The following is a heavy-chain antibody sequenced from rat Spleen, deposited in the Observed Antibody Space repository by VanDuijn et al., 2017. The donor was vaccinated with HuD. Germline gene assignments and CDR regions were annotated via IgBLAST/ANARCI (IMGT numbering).Heavy chain of an antibody. D-gene: IGHD1-5*01. CDR1: GFTFSNYG. V-gene: IGHV5-29*01. Sequence: EVQLVESGGGLVQPGRSLKLSCAASGFTFSNYGMAWVRQAPTKGLEWVAAISYDGSSTYYRDSVKGRFTISRDNAKSTLYLQMDSLRSEDTATYYCARHGIGTTPFDYWGQGVMVTVSS. J-gene: IGHJ2*01. CDR3: ARHGIGTTPFDY. CDR2: ISYDGSST.